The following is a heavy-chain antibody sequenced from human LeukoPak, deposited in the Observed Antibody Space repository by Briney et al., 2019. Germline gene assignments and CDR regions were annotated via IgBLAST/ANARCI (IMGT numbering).Heavy chain of an antibody. CDR3: ASDHCSGGSCYPRYYYGMDV. V-gene: IGHV1-69*13. Sequence: SVKVSCKASGYTFTGYYMHWVRQAPGQGLEWMGGIIPIFGTANYAQKFQGRVTITADESTSTAYMELSSLRSEDTAVYYCASDHCSGGSCYPRYYYGMDVWGKGTTVTVSS. J-gene: IGHJ6*04. D-gene: IGHD2-15*01. CDR2: IIPIFGTA. CDR1: GYTFTGYY.